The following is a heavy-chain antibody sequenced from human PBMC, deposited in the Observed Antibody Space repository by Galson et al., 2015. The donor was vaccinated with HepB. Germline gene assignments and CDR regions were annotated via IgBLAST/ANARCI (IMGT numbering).Heavy chain of an antibody. CDR3: AKGVDYYGSGSWWFDP. Sequence: SLRLSCAASGFTFSSYGMHWVRQAPGKGLEWVAVISYDGSNKYYADSVKGRFTISRDNSKNTLYLQMNSLRAEDTAVYYCAKGVDYYGSGSWWFDPWGQGTLVTVSS. J-gene: IGHJ5*02. CDR1: GFTFSSYG. D-gene: IGHD3-10*01. V-gene: IGHV3-30*18. CDR2: ISYDGSNK.